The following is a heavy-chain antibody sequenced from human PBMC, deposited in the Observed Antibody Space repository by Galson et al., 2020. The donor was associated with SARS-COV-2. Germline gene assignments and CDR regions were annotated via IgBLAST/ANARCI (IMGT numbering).Heavy chain of an antibody. V-gene: IGHV3-20*04. D-gene: IGHD2-2*01. J-gene: IGHJ3*02. Sequence: GESLKISCAASGVTFDDYGMSWVRQVPGKGLEWVCGINKNGCSTNYADSVRGRFTISRDNAKNSLYLQMNSLRAEDTALYFCARGYLAGPFDSWAQGTMVTVSS. CDR1: GVTFDDYG. CDR2: INKNGCST. CDR3: ARGYLAGPFDS.